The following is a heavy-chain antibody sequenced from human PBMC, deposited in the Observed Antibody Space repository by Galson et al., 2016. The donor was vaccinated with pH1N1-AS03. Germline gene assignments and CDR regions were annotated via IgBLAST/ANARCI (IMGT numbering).Heavy chain of an antibody. Sequence: SLRLSCAGSGFTFNKYVMHWVRQAPGKGLEYVSGVYPNGVSPHYADSAKDRFTISRDNSKNTLSLQMSSLTTEDTAVYYCVKDLTGWGAFDFWGQGTMVTVS. CDR2: VYPNGVSP. D-gene: IGHD6-19*01. V-gene: IGHV3-64D*06. CDR3: VKDLTGWGAFDF. CDR1: GFTFNKYV. J-gene: IGHJ3*01.